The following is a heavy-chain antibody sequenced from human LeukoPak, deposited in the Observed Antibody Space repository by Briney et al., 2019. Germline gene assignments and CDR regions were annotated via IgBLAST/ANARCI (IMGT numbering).Heavy chain of an antibody. V-gene: IGHV3-9*01. D-gene: IGHD1-14*01. CDR3: AKDYNFRCDY. J-gene: IGHJ4*02. CDR1: GFTFDDYA. Sequence: PGRSLRLSCAASGFTFDDYAMHWVRQAPGKGLEWVSGISWNSGSIGYADSVKGRFTISRDNSKNTLYLQMNSLRAEDTAVYYCAKDYNFRCDYWGQGTLVTVSS. CDR2: ISWNSGSI.